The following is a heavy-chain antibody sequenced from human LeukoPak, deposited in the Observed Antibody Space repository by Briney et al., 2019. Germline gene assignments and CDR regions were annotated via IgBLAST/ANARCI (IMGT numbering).Heavy chain of an antibody. CDR1: GFTFSSYA. Sequence: GRSLRLSCAASGFTFSSYAMHWVRQAPGKGLEWVAVISYDGSNKYYADSVKGRFTISRDNSKNTLYLQMNSLRAEDTAGYYCARGPYNWNLSYYFDYWGQGTLVTVSS. J-gene: IGHJ4*02. V-gene: IGHV3-30*04. CDR3: ARGPYNWNLSYYFDY. CDR2: ISYDGSNK. D-gene: IGHD1-7*01.